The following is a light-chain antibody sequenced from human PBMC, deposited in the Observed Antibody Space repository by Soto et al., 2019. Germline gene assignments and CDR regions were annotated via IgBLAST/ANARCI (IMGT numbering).Light chain of an antibody. CDR1: QSVSSY. CDR3: HQRSNWPRAT. Sequence: EIVLTQSPATLSLSPGESATLSCRASQSVSSYLAWYQQKPGQAPTLLIYDASNRATGIPARFSGRWSRTDFTLTISILEHEDFAVYYCHQRSNWPRATFGQGTKLDIK. CDR2: DAS. J-gene: IGKJ2*01. V-gene: IGKV3-11*01.